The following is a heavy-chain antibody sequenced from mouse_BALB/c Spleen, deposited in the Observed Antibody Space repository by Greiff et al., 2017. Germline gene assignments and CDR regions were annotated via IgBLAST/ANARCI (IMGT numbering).Heavy chain of an antibody. J-gene: IGHJ2*01. CDR3: TRSGGYDGDY. CDR1: GYTFTSYW. Sequence: QVQLQQPGAELVRPGASVKLSCKASGYTFTSYWINWVKQRPGQGLEWIGNIYPSDSYTNYNQKFKDKATLTVDKSSSTAYMQLSSPTSEDSAVYYCTRSGGYDGDYWGQGTTLTVSS. V-gene: IGHV1-69*02. CDR2: IYPSDSYT. D-gene: IGHD2-2*01.